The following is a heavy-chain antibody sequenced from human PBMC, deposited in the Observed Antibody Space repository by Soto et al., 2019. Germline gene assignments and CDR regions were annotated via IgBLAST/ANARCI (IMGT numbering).Heavy chain of an antibody. J-gene: IGHJ4*02. CDR3: ARSTRIIAVAGPDDFDY. CDR2: ISAYNGNT. Sequence: SVKVSCKASGYTFTSYGISWVRQAPGQGLEWMGWISAYNGNTNYAQKLQGRVTMTTDTSTSTAYMELRSLRSDDTAVYYCARSTRIIAVAGPDDFDYWGQGTLVTV. CDR1: GYTFTSYG. D-gene: IGHD6-19*01. V-gene: IGHV1-18*01.